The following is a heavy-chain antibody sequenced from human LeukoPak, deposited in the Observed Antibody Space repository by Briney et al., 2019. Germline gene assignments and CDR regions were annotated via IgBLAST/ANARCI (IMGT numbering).Heavy chain of an antibody. CDR1: GFTFSSYS. Sequence: PGGSLRLSCAASGFTFSSYSMNWVRQPPGKGLEWIGEINHSGSTNYNPSLKSRVTISVDTSKNQFSLKLSSVTAADTAVYYCARLGGTTVTINWFDPWGQGTLVTVSS. D-gene: IGHD4-17*01. CDR2: INHSGST. V-gene: IGHV4-34*01. CDR3: ARLGGTTVTINWFDP. J-gene: IGHJ5*02.